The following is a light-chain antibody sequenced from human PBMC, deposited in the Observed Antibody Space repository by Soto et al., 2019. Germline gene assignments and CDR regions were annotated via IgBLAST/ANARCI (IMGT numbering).Light chain of an antibody. V-gene: IGKV3-20*01. CDR1: QSVSSSF. CDR2: GAS. Sequence: EIVLTQSPGSLSLSPMERATLSCRASQSVSSSFLAWYQQKPGQAPRLLIYGASSRATGSPDRFSGSGSGTDFTLTISRLEPEDFAVYYCQQYGSSPETFGQGTKVEIK. J-gene: IGKJ1*01. CDR3: QQYGSSPET.